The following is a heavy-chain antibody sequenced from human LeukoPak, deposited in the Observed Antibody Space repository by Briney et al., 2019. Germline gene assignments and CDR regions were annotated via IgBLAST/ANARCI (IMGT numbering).Heavy chain of an antibody. D-gene: IGHD1-26*01. CDR3: ARVFWSGSSPPDY. V-gene: IGHV1-69*04. Sequence: GSSVKVSCKASGGTFSSYAISWVRQAPGQGLEWMGRIIPILGIANYAQKFQGRVTITADKSTSTDYMELSSLRSEDTAVYYCARVFWSGSSPPDYWGQGTLVTVSS. J-gene: IGHJ4*02. CDR1: GGTFSSYA. CDR2: IIPILGIA.